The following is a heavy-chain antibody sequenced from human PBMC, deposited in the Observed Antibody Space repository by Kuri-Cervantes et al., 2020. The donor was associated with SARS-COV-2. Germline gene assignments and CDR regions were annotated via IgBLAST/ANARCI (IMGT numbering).Heavy chain of an antibody. CDR2: IIPIFGTA. Sequence: SVKVSCKASGGTFSSYAISWVRQAPGQGLEWMGGIIPIFGTANYAQKFQGRVTITADKSTSTAYMELSSLRSEDMAVYYCARDSLAEWLGDAFDIWGQGTRVTVSS. D-gene: IGHD3-3*01. V-gene: IGHV1-69*06. J-gene: IGHJ3*02. CDR1: GGTFSSYA. CDR3: ARDSLAEWLGDAFDI.